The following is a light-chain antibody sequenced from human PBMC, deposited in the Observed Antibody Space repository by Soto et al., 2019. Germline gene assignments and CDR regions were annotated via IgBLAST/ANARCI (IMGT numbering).Light chain of an antibody. Sequence: EIVLTQSPGTLSLSPGERATLSCRASQSATSNYLAWYQQKPGQAPRLLIYGASSRATGIPDRFSGSGSGTDFTLTISRLEPEDFAMYYCHQYGSSPLTFGTATKMEIK. CDR3: HQYGSSPLT. V-gene: IGKV3-20*01. J-gene: IGKJ4*01. CDR1: QSATSNY. CDR2: GAS.